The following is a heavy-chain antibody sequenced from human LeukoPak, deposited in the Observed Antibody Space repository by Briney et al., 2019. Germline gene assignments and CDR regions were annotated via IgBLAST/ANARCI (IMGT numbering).Heavy chain of an antibody. CDR2: IIPIFRTT. D-gene: IGHD5-24*01. Sequence: SVKVSCKPSGGTFSSYGVSWVRQAPGQGLEWMGGIIPIFRTTNYAQRFRGRVTITTDESTSTVYMEPSSLRSEDTAVYYCARSQRAGYNVYYFDSWGQGTLVTVSS. V-gene: IGHV1-69*05. CDR3: ARSQRAGYNVYYFDS. CDR1: GGTFSSYG. J-gene: IGHJ4*02.